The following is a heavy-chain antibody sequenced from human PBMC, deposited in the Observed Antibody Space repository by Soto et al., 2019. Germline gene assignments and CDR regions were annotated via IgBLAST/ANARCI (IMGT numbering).Heavy chain of an antibody. CDR1: GFTFSSFS. CDR3: ARDHLYAFDI. CDR2: IGSSGSNI. J-gene: IGHJ3*02. V-gene: IGHV3-48*01. Sequence: EVQLVESGGTLVQPGGSLRLSCAASGFTFSSFSMNWVRQAPGKGLQWVSYIGSSGSNIHYADSVRGRFTISRDNAKNSLYLQRNSLRAEDTAVYYCARDHLYAFDIWGQGTMVTVSS.